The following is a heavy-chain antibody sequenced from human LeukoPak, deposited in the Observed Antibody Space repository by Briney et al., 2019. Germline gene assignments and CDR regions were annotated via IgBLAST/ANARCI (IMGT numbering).Heavy chain of an antibody. D-gene: IGHD3-9*01. CDR2: IYYSGNT. V-gene: IGHV4-39*01. Sequence: SKTLSLTSSVSGGSISTSPYYWGWIRQPPRKGLEWMGDIYYSGNTYYNPSLKSRVTISVDTSKNQASLKVTSVAAADTALFFFKQKTAYEILTGYPQYYFDYWGQGALVTVSS. J-gene: IGHJ4*02. CDR3: KQKTAYEILTGYPQYYFDY. CDR1: GGSISTSPYY.